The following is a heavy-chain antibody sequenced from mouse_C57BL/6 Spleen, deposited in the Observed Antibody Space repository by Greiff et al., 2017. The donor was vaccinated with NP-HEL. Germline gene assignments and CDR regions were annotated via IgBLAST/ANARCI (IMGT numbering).Heavy chain of an antibody. CDR3: ARSSNYAMDY. D-gene: IGHD5-1*01. V-gene: IGHV1-82*01. CDR2: IYPGDGDT. J-gene: IGHJ4*01. CDR1: GYAFSSSW. Sequence: QIQLQQSGPELVKPGASVKISCKASGYAFSSSWMNWVKQRPGTGLEWIGRIYPGDGDTNYNGKFKGKATLTADKSSSTAYMQLSSLTSEDSAVYFCARSSNYAMDYWGQGTSVTVSS.